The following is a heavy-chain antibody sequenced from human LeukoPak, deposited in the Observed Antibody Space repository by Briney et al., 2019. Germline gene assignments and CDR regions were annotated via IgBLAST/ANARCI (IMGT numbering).Heavy chain of an antibody. CDR3: ARASGSSAVPFVY. CDR1: GYTFTSNY. D-gene: IGHD3-10*01. V-gene: IGHV1-46*01. CDR2: IAPSSGTT. J-gene: IGHJ4*02. Sequence: ASVKVSCKASGYTFTSNYMHWVRQAPGQGLEWMGGIAPSSGTTSYAQKFQGRVTMTRDTSTSTLYMELSSLTSEDTAVYYCARASGSSAVPFVYWGQRTLVTVSS.